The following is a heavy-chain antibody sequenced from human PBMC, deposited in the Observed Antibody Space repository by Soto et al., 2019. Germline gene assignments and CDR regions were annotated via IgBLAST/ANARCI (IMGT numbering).Heavy chain of an antibody. CDR2: ISAYNGNT. CDR1: GYTFTGYG. D-gene: IGHD1-26*01. V-gene: IGHV1-18*01. Sequence: ASVKVSCKASGYTFTGYGISWVRQAPGQGLEWMGWISAYNGNTNYAQKLQGRVTMTTDTSTSTAYMELRSLRSDDTAVYYCERDWAHLSGSYSDYWGQGTLVTVSS. CDR3: ERDWAHLSGSYSDY. J-gene: IGHJ4*02.